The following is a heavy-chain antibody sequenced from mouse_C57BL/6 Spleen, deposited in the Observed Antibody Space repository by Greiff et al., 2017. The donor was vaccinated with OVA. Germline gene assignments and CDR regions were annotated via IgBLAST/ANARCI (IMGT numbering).Heavy chain of an antibody. J-gene: IGHJ3*01. CDR3: ARGYGNYVSWFAY. D-gene: IGHD2-10*02. V-gene: IGHV1-59*01. CDR2: IDPSDSYT. Sequence: QVQLQQSGAELVRPGTSVKLSCKASGYTFTSYWMHWVKQRPGQGLEWIGVIDPSDSYTNYNQKFKGKATLTVDTSSSTAYMQLSSLTSEDSAVYYCARGYGNYVSWFAYWGQGTLVTVSA. CDR1: GYTFTSYW.